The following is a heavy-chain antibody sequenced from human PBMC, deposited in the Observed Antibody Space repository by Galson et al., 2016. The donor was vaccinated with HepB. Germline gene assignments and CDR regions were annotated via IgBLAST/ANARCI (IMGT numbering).Heavy chain of an antibody. CDR1: GASISSYF. D-gene: IGHD6-19*01. CDR2: ISPSGST. J-gene: IGHJ3*02. Sequence: TLSLTCTVSGASISSYFWSWIRQPAGKRLEWIGRISPSGSTDSNPSLKSRVTMSLDTSKKRLSLKMTSVTAADTAMYFCARDLKAVPGAEEFDAFDIWGQGTLGTVSS. CDR3: ARDLKAVPGAEEFDAFDI. V-gene: IGHV4-4*07.